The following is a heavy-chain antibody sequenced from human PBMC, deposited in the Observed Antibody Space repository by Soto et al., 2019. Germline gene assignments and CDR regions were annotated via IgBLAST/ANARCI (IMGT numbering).Heavy chain of an antibody. Sequence: SETLSLTCAVSGGSISSSYWWSWVRQPPGKGLEWIGEIYHSGSANYNPSLKSRVTISVENSKNQFSLKLSSVTAADTAVYYCARYIAASGPYYFDYWGQGTLVPVSS. D-gene: IGHD6-13*01. CDR1: GGSISSSYW. J-gene: IGHJ4*02. CDR3: ARYIAASGPYYFDY. V-gene: IGHV4-4*02. CDR2: IYHSGSA.